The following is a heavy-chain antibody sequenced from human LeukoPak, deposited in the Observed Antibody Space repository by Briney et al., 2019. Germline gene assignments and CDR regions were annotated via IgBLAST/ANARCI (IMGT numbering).Heavy chain of an antibody. CDR2: IYTSGST. CDR3: ARTFFPSGSHYDDYFDY. D-gene: IGHD1-26*01. J-gene: IGHJ4*02. Sequence: PSETLSLTCTVSGGSISSYYWSWLRQPAGKGLEWIGRIYTSGSTNYNPSLKSRVTMSVDTSKNQFSLKLSSVTAADTAVYYCARTFFPSGSHYDDYFDYWGQGTLVTVSS. CDR1: GGSISSYY. V-gene: IGHV4-4*07.